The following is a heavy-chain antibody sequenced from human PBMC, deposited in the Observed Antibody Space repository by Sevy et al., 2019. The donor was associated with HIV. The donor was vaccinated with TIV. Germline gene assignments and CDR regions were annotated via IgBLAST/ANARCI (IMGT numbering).Heavy chain of an antibody. CDR3: ARDRCSGGSCNRGDAFDI. CDR1: GGTFSSYA. V-gene: IGHV1-69*13. D-gene: IGHD2-15*01. Sequence: ASVKVSCKASGGTFSSYAISWVRQAPGQGLEWMGGIIPIFGTANYAQKFQGRVTITADESTSTAYMELSSLRSEDTAVYYCARDRCSGGSCNRGDAFDIWGQGTMVTVSS. J-gene: IGHJ3*02. CDR2: IIPIFGTA.